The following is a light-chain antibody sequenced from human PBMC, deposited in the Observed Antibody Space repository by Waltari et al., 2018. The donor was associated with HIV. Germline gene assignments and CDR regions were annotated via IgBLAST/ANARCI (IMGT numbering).Light chain of an antibody. CDR1: RSNIGDNT. CDR3: ATWDDSLNGHVV. Sequence: QSVLTQPPSASGTPGQRVTIPCSGSRSNIGDNTVNWYQQLPGTAPKLLIYTNTQRPSGVPDRFSGSKSGTSASLAISGLQSEDEADYYCATWDDSLNGHVVFGGGTKLTVL. J-gene: IGLJ2*01. CDR2: TNT. V-gene: IGLV1-44*01.